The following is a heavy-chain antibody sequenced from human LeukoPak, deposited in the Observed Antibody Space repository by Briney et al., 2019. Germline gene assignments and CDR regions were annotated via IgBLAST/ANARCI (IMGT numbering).Heavy chain of an antibody. V-gene: IGHV4-34*01. CDR2: INHSGST. Sequence: PSETLSLTCAVYGGSFSGYYWSWIRQPPGKGLEWIGEINHSGSTNYNPSLKSRVTISVDTSKNQFSLKLSSVTAADTAVYYCARGSVEVVRGDTPLDYWGQGTLVTVSS. J-gene: IGHJ4*02. CDR1: GGSFSGYY. D-gene: IGHD3-10*01. CDR3: ARGSVEVVRGDTPLDY.